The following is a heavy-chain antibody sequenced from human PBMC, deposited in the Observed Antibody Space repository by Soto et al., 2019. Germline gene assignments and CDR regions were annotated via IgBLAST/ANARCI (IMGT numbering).Heavy chain of an antibody. J-gene: IGHJ4*02. V-gene: IGHV1-69*06. CDR1: GGTFSSYC. CDR3: ARVRVIRGVIPSHFGL. CDR2: IIPLYGTV. D-gene: IGHD3-10*01. Sequence: GASVNGSFKTAGGTFSSYCISWGRQAPGQGLDWMGVIIPLYGTVNYAQKFQGRVSITADKSTSTAYMDLNSLRSDDTAVYYCARVRVIRGVIPSHFGLWGQGTLVTVSS.